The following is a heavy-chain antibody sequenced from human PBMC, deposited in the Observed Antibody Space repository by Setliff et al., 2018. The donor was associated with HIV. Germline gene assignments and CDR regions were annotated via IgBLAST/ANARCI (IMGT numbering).Heavy chain of an antibody. CDR1: GFTFRNYN. J-gene: IGHJ5*02. V-gene: IGHV3-21*01. D-gene: IGHD1-26*01. Sequence: PGGSLRLSCAASGFTFRNYNFNWVRQAPGRGLEWVSSISIGSGAAIYYAESVQGRFTVSRDNSKNSLYLQMNSLRVEDTAVYYCAKDSRLRGGLPDWFDPWGQGTLVTVSS. CDR3: AKDSRLRGGLPDWFDP. CDR2: ISIGSGAAI.